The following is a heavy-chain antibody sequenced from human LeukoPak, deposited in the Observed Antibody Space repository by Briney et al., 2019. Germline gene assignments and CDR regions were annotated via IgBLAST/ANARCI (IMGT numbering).Heavy chain of an antibody. CDR3: ARAAGKGSGSLSHFDY. CDR2: MNPNSGNT. Sequence: ASVTVSCKASGYTFTSYDINWVRQAPGQGLEWMGWMNPNSGNTGYAQKFQGRVTMTRNTSISTAYMELSSLRSEDTAVYYCARAAGKGSGSLSHFDYWGQGTLVTVSS. V-gene: IGHV1-8*01. J-gene: IGHJ4*02. D-gene: IGHD3-10*01. CDR1: GYTFTSYD.